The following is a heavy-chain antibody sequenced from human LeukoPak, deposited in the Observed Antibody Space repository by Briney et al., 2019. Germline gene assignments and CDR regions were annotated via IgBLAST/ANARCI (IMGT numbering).Heavy chain of an antibody. Sequence: GGSLRFSCVASGFTFSTYAMSWVRQAPGKGLEWVSVISGSGGSTYYADSVKGRFTISRDNSKNTLYLQMNSLRAEDTAVYYCAKGSSSGRPYFFDYWGQGSLVAVSS. CDR1: GFTFSTYA. D-gene: IGHD3-10*01. CDR2: ISGSGGST. V-gene: IGHV3-23*01. CDR3: AKGSSSGRPYFFDY. J-gene: IGHJ4*02.